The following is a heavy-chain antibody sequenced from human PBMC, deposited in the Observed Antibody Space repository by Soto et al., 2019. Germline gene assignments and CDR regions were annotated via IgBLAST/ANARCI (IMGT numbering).Heavy chain of an antibody. CDR1: GFTFGDYA. Sequence: GGSLRLSCTASGFTFGDYAMSWFRQAPGKGLEWVGFIRSKAYGGTTEYAASVKGRFTIPRDDSKSIAYLQMNSLKTEDTAVYYCTRLGYCSSTSCYTPPHYYYYGMDVWGQGTTVTVSS. V-gene: IGHV3-49*03. J-gene: IGHJ6*02. CDR3: TRLGYCSSTSCYTPPHYYYYGMDV. CDR2: IRSKAYGGTT. D-gene: IGHD2-2*02.